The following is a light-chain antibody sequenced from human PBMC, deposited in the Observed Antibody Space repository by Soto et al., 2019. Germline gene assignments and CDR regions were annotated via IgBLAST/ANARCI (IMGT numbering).Light chain of an antibody. CDR2: GNS. CDR1: SSNIGAGYD. V-gene: IGLV1-40*01. CDR3: SSFTGSTTWI. J-gene: IGLJ3*02. Sequence: QSVLTQPPSVSGAPGQRVTISCTGSSSNIGAGYDVHWYQQLPGTAPKLLIYGNSNRPSGVPDRFSGSKSGTSASLAITGLQAEDEAEYYCSSFTGSTTWIFGGGTKLTVL.